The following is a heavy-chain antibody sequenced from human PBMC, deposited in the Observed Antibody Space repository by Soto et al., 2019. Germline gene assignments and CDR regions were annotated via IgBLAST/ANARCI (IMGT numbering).Heavy chain of an antibody. J-gene: IGHJ2*01. CDR2: MNPNSGNT. D-gene: IGHD3-3*01. CDR1: GYTFTSYD. Sequence: QVQLGQSGAEVKKPGASVKVSCKASGYTFTSYDINCVRQATGQGLEWMGWMNPNSGNTGYAQKLQGRVTMSRNISISTAYMELSSLRSEHVAVSYCARARYYDFWSCPNFDLRGRGTLVTVSS. V-gene: IGHV1-8*01. CDR3: ARARYYDFWSCPNFDL.